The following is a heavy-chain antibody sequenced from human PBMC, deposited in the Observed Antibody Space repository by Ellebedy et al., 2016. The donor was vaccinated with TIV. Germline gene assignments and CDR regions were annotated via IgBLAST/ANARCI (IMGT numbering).Heavy chain of an antibody. J-gene: IGHJ4*02. V-gene: IGHV3-30-3*01. CDR3: AREHMTSTGSPLDY. CDR2: ISYDGSHR. Sequence: GESLKISCSASGFSFSSYAMHWVRPAPGKGLKWVAIISYDGSHRYYTDSVKGGFTISRDISKNTRYLQMNSLRAEDTAVYYCAREHMTSTGSPLDYWGQGTLVTVSS. D-gene: IGHD1-1*01. CDR1: GFSFSSYA.